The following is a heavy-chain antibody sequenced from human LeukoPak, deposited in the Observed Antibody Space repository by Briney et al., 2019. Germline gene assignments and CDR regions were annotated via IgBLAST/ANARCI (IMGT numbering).Heavy chain of an antibody. Sequence: PSETLSLTCAVYGGSFSGYYWSWIRQPPGKGLEWIGEINHSGSTNYNPSLKSRVTISVDTSKNQFSLKLSSVTAADTAVYYCARGHFSYGEIDYWGQGTLVTVSS. D-gene: IGHD5-18*01. CDR3: ARGHFSYGEIDY. J-gene: IGHJ4*02. CDR2: INHSGST. V-gene: IGHV4-34*01. CDR1: GGSFSGYY.